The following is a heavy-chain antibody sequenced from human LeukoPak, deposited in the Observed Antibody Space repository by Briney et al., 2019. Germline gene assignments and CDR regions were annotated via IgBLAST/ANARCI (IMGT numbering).Heavy chain of an antibody. CDR1: GYTFTSYG. CDR3: ASSDFWSGYQGYYYMDV. J-gene: IGHJ6*03. D-gene: IGHD3-3*01. CDR2: ISAYNGNT. V-gene: IGHV1-18*01. Sequence: ASVKVSCKASGYTFTSYGISWVRQAPGQGLEWMGWISAYNGNTNYAQKLQGRVTITADESTSTAYMELSSLGSEDTAVYYCASSDFWSGYQGYYYMDVWGKGTTVTVSS.